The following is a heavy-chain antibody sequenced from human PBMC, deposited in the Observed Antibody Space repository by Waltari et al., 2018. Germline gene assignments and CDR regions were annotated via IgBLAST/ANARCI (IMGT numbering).Heavy chain of an antibody. CDR3: ARSTGTEPGYFDY. CDR1: GFTFSSYS. J-gene: IGHJ4*02. Sequence: EVQLVESGGGLVKPGGSLRLSCAASGFTFSSYSMNWVRQAPGRWLEWVSSSRRSSSYTYNADSVKGRFTIARDNDKNSLYLQMNSLRAEDTAVYYCARSTGTEPGYFDYWGQGTLVTVSS. CDR2: SRRSSSYT. D-gene: IGHD2-8*02. V-gene: IGHV3-21*01.